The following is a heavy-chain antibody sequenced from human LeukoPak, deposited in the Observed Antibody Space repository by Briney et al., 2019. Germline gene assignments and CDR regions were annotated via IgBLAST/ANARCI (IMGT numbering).Heavy chain of an antibody. CDR1: GFTFSSYG. D-gene: IGHD3-10*01. Sequence: GGSLRPSCAASGFTFSSYGMHWVRQAPGKWLEWVAFIRYDGSNKYYADSVKGRFTISRDNSKNTLYLQMNSLRAEDTAVYYCAKDLSVLLWFGELSPFDYWGQGTLVTVSS. CDR3: AKDLSVLLWFGELSPFDY. V-gene: IGHV3-30*02. CDR2: IRYDGSNK. J-gene: IGHJ4*02.